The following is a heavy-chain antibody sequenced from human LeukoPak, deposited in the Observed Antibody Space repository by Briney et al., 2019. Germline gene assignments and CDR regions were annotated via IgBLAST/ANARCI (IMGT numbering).Heavy chain of an antibody. V-gene: IGHV4-59*08. Sequence: SETLSLTCTVSGGSISSYYWSWIRQPPGKGLEWIGYIYYSGSTNYNPSLKSRVTISVDTSKNQFSLKLSSVTAADTAVYYCARHPSYYYDPEGHDAFDIWGQGTMVTVSS. CDR2: IYYSGST. CDR1: GGSISSYY. D-gene: IGHD3-22*01. J-gene: IGHJ3*02. CDR3: ARHPSYYYDPEGHDAFDI.